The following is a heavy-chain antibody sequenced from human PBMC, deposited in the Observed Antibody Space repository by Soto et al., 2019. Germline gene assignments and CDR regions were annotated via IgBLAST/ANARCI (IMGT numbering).Heavy chain of an antibody. V-gene: IGHV1-69*02. D-gene: IGHD4-17*01. CDR3: ASDYPDYGDYFFDY. CDR2: IIPILGIA. J-gene: IGHJ4*02. Sequence: QVQLVQSGAEVKKPGSSVKVSCKASGGTFSSYTISWVRQAPGQGLEWMGRIIPILGIANYAQKFQGRVTSTSDKSTSTAYMELSSLISEDTAVDYCASDYPDYGDYFFDYWGQGTLVTVSS. CDR1: GGTFSSYT.